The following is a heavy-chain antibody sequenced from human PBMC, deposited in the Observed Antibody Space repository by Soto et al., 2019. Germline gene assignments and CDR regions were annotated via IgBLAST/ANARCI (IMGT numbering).Heavy chain of an antibody. Sequence: HPGGSLRLSCAASGFTFSTYWMHWVRQAPGKGLVWVSRINSDGSSTSYADSVKGRFTISRDNAKNTLHLQMNSLRDEDTAVYYCARAGFGKNHYWGQGTMGTVSS. V-gene: IGHV3-74*01. CDR2: INSDGSST. J-gene: IGHJ4*02. CDR3: ARAGFGKNHY. D-gene: IGHD3-10*01. CDR1: GFTFSTYW.